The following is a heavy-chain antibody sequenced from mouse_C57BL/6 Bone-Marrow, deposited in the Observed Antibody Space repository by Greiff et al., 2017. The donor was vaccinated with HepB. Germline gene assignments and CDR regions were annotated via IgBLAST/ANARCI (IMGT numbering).Heavy chain of an antibody. CDR3: ARGWLPYAMDY. J-gene: IGHJ4*01. CDR2: INPRNGGT. CDR1: GYTITSYW. Sequence: QVQLQQPGTELVKPGASVKLSCKASGYTITSYWIHWVKQRPGQGLEWIGNINPRNGGTDYSEKFKSKATLTVDKSSSTAYMQLSSLSSEESAAYYCARGWLPYAMDYWGQGTSVTVSA. V-gene: IGHV1-53*01. D-gene: IGHD2-3*01.